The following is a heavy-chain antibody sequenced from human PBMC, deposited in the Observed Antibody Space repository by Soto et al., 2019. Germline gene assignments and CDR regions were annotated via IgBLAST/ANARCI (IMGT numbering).Heavy chain of an antibody. CDR1: GGTISSYA. CDR3: ASGRGYYDSSGYYLQDFDY. V-gene: IGHV1-18*01. D-gene: IGHD3-22*01. CDR2: ISAYNGNT. Sequence: GASVKVSCKASGGTISSYAISWVRQDHRQGLEWMGGISAYNGNTNYAQKLQGRVTMTTDTSTSTAYMELRSLRSDDTAVYYCASGRGYYDSSGYYLQDFDYWGQGTLVTVSS. J-gene: IGHJ4*02.